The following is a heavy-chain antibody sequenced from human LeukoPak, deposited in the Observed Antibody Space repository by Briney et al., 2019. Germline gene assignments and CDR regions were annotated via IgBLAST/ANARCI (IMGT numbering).Heavy chain of an antibody. J-gene: IGHJ4*02. Sequence: GGSLRLSCVASGFTFSTYAMGWVRQVPGKGLEWVSSVSESGGSTYYADSVKGRFTISRDNSKNTLYLQMNSLRAEDTAVYYCARGGRLVDYWGQGTLVTVSS. D-gene: IGHD5/OR15-5a*01. CDR3: ARGGRLVDY. CDR2: VSESGGST. CDR1: GFTFSTYA. V-gene: IGHV3-23*01.